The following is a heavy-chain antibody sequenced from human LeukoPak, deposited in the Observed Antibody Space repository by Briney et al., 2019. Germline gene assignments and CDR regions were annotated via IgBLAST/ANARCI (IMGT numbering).Heavy chain of an antibody. Sequence: PGRSLRLSCAASGFTFSNYVMDWVRQAPGKGLEWVAVVWVGGSNTHYADSVKGRFAISRDNSKNTLFLQMNSLRAEDTAVYYCARGGLRHCDRSPFEVWGQGTMVTVSS. V-gene: IGHV3-33*01. CDR1: GFTFSNYV. D-gene: IGHD3-9*01. CDR3: ARGGLRHCDRSPFEV. CDR2: VWVGGSNT. J-gene: IGHJ3*01.